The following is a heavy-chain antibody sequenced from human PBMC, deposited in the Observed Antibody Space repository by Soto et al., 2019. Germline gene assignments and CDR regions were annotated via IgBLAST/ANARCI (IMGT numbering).Heavy chain of an antibody. J-gene: IGHJ5*02. D-gene: IGHD6-6*01. CDR1: GGTFSSYA. CDR2: IIPIFGTA. Sequence: SVKVSCKASGGTFSSYAISWVRQAPGQGLEWMGGIIPIFGTANYAQKFQGRVTITADESTSTAYMELSSLRSEDTAVYYCARDPSSSSGRPFNWFDPWGQGTLVTVSS. V-gene: IGHV1-69*13. CDR3: ARDPSSSSGRPFNWFDP.